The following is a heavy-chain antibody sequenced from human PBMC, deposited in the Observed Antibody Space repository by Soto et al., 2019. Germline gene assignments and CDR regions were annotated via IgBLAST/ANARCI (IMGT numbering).Heavy chain of an antibody. D-gene: IGHD1-26*01. V-gene: IGHV3-23*01. J-gene: IGHJ5*02. CDR1: GFSFSNFA. CDR2: IRGSGAES. CDR3: ARSEGADGVVWFDT. Sequence: EVQLLQSGGDLVQPGGSLRVSCVASGFSFSNFAMNWVRQAPGKGLEWVSGIRGSGAESHYADSVRGRFTISRDNSKNTVYLEMHSLNVGDTAVYYCARSEGADGVVWFDTWGQGTLVTVSS.